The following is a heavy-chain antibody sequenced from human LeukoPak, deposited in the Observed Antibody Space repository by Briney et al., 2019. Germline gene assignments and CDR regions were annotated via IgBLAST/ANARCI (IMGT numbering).Heavy chain of an antibody. CDR2: MSGSGGST. V-gene: IGHV3-23*01. J-gene: IGHJ4*02. Sequence: GGSLRLSCAASGFTFSSYAMSWVRQARGKGLECVSFMSGSGGSTSYADSVKGRFTISRDNSKNTLHLQMNSLRAEDTAVYYCAKTFRYCSGGNCFNFDHWGQGALVTVSS. CDR3: AKTFRYCSGGNCFNFDH. D-gene: IGHD2-15*01. CDR1: GFTFSSYA.